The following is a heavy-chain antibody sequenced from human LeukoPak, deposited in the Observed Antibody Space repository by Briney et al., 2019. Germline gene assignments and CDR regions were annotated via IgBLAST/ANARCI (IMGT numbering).Heavy chain of an antibody. CDR1: GVSISRDN. CDR2: IYYSGST. CDR3: ASTRDVGSFDY. D-gene: IGHD5-24*01. J-gene: IGHJ4*02. Sequence: SETLSLTCAASGVSISRDNLNWIRQPPRKGLVWIAYIYYSGSTNYNPSLKSRVTISVDTSKNQFSLKLTSVTAADTAVYYCASTRDVGSFDYWGQGTLVTVSS. V-gene: IGHV4-59*01.